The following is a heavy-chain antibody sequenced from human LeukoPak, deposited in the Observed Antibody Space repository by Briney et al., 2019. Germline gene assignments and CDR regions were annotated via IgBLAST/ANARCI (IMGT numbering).Heavy chain of an antibody. CDR2: ISSSSSYT. V-gene: IGHV3-11*03. CDR3: AAGTAADF. Sequence: GGSLRLSCVVSGIPFSDYYMDWIRQAPGKGLEWTSYISSSSSYTDYADTVKGRFTISRDNAKSALYLQLNSLRLEDTAVYYCAAGTAADFWGRGTLVTVSS. D-gene: IGHD6-13*01. J-gene: IGHJ4*02. CDR1: GIPFSDYY.